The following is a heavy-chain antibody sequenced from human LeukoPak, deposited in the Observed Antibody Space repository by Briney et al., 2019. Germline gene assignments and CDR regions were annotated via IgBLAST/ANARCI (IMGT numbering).Heavy chain of an antibody. CDR3: AKGTLGYCSGGSCYSGY. D-gene: IGHD2-15*01. CDR2: ISAGGGST. V-gene: IGHV3-23*01. Sequence: GGSLRLSCAASGFTFSRYNMDWVRQAPGKGLEWVSVISAGGGSTDFADSVKGRFTVSRDNSKNTLYLQMSSLRAEDTAVYYCAKGTLGYCSGGSCYSGYWGQGTLVTVSS. CDR1: GFTFSRYN. J-gene: IGHJ4*02.